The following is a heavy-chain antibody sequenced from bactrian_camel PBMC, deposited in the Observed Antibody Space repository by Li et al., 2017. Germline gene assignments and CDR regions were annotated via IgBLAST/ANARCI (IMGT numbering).Heavy chain of an antibody. Sequence: HVQLVESGGESVQAGGSLTLSCAPSEWSLSSWCMGWFRQVTGKPREAVATIDTQGIIQYKDSVKGRFTISKDNAKNTLYLQTNSLAPEDSAMYYCATMGAMPAAKALGVRSRRFGYWGQGTQVTVSS. CDR2: IDTQGII. CDR3: ATMGAMPAAKALGVRSRRFGY. J-gene: IGHJ6*01. CDR1: EWSLSSWC. D-gene: IGHD3*01. V-gene: IGHV3S57*01.